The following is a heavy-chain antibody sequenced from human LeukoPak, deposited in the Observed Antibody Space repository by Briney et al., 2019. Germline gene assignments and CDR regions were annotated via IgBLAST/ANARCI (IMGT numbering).Heavy chain of an antibody. V-gene: IGHV4-39*01. Sequence: SETLSLTCTVSGGSISSSTYYWGWIRQPPGKGLEWIGSIFYSRNTYYNPSLKSRVTISVDTSKSQFSLKLSSVTAADTAVYYCARLYAGTRPPDYWGQGTLVTVSS. D-gene: IGHD2-2*02. J-gene: IGHJ4*02. CDR3: ARLYAGTRPPDY. CDR2: IFYSRNT. CDR1: GGSISSSTYY.